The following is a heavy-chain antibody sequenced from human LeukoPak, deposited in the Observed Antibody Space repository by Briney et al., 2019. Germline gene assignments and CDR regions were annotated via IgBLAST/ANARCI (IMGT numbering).Heavy chain of an antibody. CDR2: INWNGGST. J-gene: IGHJ4*02. Sequence: GGSLRLSCAASGFTFDDYGMSWVRQAPGKGLEWVSGINWNGGSTGYADSVKGRFTISRDNSKNTLYLQMNSLRAEDTAVYYCARDRGSNAPDYWGQGTLVTVSS. CDR3: ARDRGSNAPDY. D-gene: IGHD3-16*01. V-gene: IGHV3-20*04. CDR1: GFTFDDYG.